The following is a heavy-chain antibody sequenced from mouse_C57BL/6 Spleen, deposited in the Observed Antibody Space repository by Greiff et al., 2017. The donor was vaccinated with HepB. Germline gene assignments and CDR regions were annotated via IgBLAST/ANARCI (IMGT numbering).Heavy chain of an antibody. V-gene: IGHV1-64*01. CDR1: GYTFTSYW. CDR2: IHPNSGST. J-gene: IGHJ3*01. CDR3: AAYSNYSY. Sequence: VKLQQPGAELVKPGASVKLSSKASGYTFTSYWMHWVKQRPGQGLEWIGMIHPNSGSTNYNEKFKSKATLTVDKSSSTAYMQLSSLTSEDSAVYYCAAYSNYSYWGQGTLVTVSA. D-gene: IGHD2-5*01.